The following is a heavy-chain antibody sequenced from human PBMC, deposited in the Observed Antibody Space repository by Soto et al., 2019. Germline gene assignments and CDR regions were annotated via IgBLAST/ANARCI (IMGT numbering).Heavy chain of an antibody. CDR1: GGSISSSSYY. D-gene: IGHD3-16*01. V-gene: IGHV4-39*01. CDR2: IYYSGST. Sequence: SETLSLTCTVSGGSISSSSYYWGWIRQPPGKGLEWIGSIYYSGSTYYNPSLKSRVTISVDTSKNQFSLKLSSVTAADTAVYYCARHIFRVVSGSYTTNFDNWGQGTLVTISS. J-gene: IGHJ4*02. CDR3: ARHIFRVVSGSYTTNFDN.